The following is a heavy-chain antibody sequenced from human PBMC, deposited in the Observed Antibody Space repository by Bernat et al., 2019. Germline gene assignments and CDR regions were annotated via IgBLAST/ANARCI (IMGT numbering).Heavy chain of an antibody. J-gene: IGHJ2*01. V-gene: IGHV3-7*03. D-gene: IGHD3-10*01. CDR3: AGHGVDGVWYFDL. CDR2: IKQDGSEK. CDR1: GFTFSSYW. Sequence: EVQLVESGGGLVQPGGSLRLSCAASGFTFSSYWMSWVRQAPGKGLEWVANIKQDGSEKYYVDSVKGRFTISRDNAKNSLYLQMNSLRAEDTAVYYCAGHGVDGVWYFDLWGRGTLVTVSS.